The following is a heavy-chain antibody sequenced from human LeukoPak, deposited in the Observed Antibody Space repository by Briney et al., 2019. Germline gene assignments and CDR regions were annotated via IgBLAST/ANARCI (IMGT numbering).Heavy chain of an antibody. Sequence: SETLSLTCAVYGGSFSGYYWSWIRQPLGKGLEWIGEINHSGSTNYNPSLKSRVTISVDTSKNQFSLKLSSVTAADTAVYYCARGVFASPAALDCSSTSCYPSYYYYMDVWGKGTTVTVSS. CDR2: INHSGST. CDR3: ARGVFASPAALDCSSTSCYPSYYYYMDV. V-gene: IGHV4-34*01. D-gene: IGHD2-2*01. CDR1: GGSFSGYY. J-gene: IGHJ6*03.